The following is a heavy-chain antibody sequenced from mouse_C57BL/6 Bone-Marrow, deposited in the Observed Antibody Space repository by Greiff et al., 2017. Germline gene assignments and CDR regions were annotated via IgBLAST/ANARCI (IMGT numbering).Heavy chain of an antibody. CDR2: IYPGGGYT. CDR3: ARCTPYAMDV. J-gene: IGHJ4*01. V-gene: IGHV1-63*01. D-gene: IGHD5-1*01. Sequence: VQLQQPGAELVRPGTSVKMSCKASGYTFTNYWIGWAKQRPGHGLEWIGDIYPGGGYTNYNEKFKGKATLTADKSSRTAYMQFSSLTSEDSAIYYCARCTPYAMDVWGPGTSVTGSS. CDR1: GYTFTNYW.